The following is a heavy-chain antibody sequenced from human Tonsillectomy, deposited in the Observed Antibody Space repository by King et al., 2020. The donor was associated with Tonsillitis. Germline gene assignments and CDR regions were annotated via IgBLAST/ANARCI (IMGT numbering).Heavy chain of an antibody. D-gene: IGHD6-13*01. J-gene: IGHJ4*02. CDR3: ATLYTSSWYSSLNYFDY. CDR2: MYYSGST. Sequence: MQLQESGPGLVKTSETLSLTCTVSGGSIRSSSYYWGWIRQPPGKGLEWIGSMYYSGSTYYNPSLKSRVTVSVDTSKNQFSLRLSSVTPADTAGYYCATLYTSSWYSSLNYFDYWGQGTLVTVSS. V-gene: IGHV4-39*01. CDR1: GGSIRSSSYY.